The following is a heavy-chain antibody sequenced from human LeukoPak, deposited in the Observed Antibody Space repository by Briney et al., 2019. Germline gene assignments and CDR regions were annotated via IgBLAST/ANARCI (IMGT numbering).Heavy chain of an antibody. D-gene: IGHD6-19*01. CDR1: GGSFSGYY. Sequence: PSETLSLTCAVYGGSFSGYYWSWIRQPQGQGLERIGEINHSGSTNYNPSLKSRVTISVDTSKNQFSLKLSSVTAADTAVYYCASYSSGWPLGYYGMDVWGQGTTVTVSS. CDR2: INHSGST. J-gene: IGHJ6*02. V-gene: IGHV4-34*01. CDR3: ASYSSGWPLGYYGMDV.